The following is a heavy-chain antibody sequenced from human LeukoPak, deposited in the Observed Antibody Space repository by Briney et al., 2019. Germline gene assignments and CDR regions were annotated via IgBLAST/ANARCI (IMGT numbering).Heavy chain of an antibody. CDR2: IYHSGST. CDR1: GYSISSGYY. V-gene: IGHV4-38-2*02. J-gene: IGHJ4*02. CDR3: ARGLNDSWTGENY. D-gene: IGHD3-3*01. Sequence: SETLSLTCTVSGYSISSGYYWGWIRQPPGKGLEWIGSIYHSGSTYYNPFLKSRVTISVDTSKNQFSLKLSSVTAADTAVYYCARGLNDSWTGENYWGQGTLVTVSS.